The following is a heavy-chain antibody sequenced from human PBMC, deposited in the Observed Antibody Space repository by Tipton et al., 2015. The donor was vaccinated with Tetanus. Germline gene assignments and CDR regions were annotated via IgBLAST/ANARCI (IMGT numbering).Heavy chain of an antibody. CDR2: IYYTGTT. D-gene: IGHD1-26*01. J-gene: IGHJ5*02. Sequence: TLSLTCSVSGVSMNTHFWAWIRQPPGKALGWLGYIYYTGTTNYNPSLESRVSMSVDTSRKQFSLHLRSVTAAGTAVYYCAALVGLNRFDPWGQGTPVIVSS. V-gene: IGHV4-59*03. CDR3: AALVGLNRFDP. CDR1: GVSMNTHF.